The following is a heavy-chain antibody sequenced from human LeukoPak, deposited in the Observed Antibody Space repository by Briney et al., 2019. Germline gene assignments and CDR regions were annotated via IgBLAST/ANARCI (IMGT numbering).Heavy chain of an antibody. Sequence: SETLSLTCTVSGGSISSSSYYWGWIRQPPGTGLEWIGSIYYSGSTYYNPSLKSRVTISVDTSKNQFSLKLSSVTAADTAVYYCARDRGSSSRPYNWFDPWGQGTLVTVSS. J-gene: IGHJ5*02. V-gene: IGHV4-39*07. CDR1: GGSISSSSYY. CDR2: IYYSGST. D-gene: IGHD6-6*01. CDR3: ARDRGSSSRPYNWFDP.